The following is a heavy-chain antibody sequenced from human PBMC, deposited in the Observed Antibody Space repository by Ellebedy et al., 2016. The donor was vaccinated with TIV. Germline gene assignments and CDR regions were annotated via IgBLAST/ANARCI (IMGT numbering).Heavy chain of an antibody. CDR3: ARLDAIVAVKSLDY. CDR2: IKQDGSEK. V-gene: IGHV3-7*03. CDR1: GFTFSSYW. J-gene: IGHJ4*02. D-gene: IGHD2-2*01. Sequence: ETLSLTCAASGFTFSSYWMSWVRQAPGKGLEWVANIKQDGSEKYYVDSVKGRFTISRDNSKNTLYLQMNSLTAEDTAVYYCARLDAIVAVKSLDYWGQGTQVTVSS.